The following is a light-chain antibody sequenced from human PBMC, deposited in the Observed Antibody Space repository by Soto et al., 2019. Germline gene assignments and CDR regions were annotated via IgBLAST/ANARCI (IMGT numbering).Light chain of an antibody. CDR3: QQYGSSTYT. CDR2: GAS. J-gene: IGKJ2*01. Sequence: EIVLTQSPGTLSLSPGERATLSCRASQSVSSSYLAWYQQKPGQAPRLLIYGASSRATGIPDRFSGSGSGTVFPLTISRLEPEDFAVYYWQQYGSSTYTFGQGTKLEIK. V-gene: IGKV3-20*01. CDR1: QSVSSSY.